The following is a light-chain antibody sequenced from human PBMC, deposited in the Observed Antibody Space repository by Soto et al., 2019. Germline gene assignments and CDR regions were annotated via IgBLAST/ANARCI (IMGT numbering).Light chain of an antibody. Sequence: EIVLTQSPGTLSLSPGERATLSCRASQSVSSNLAWYQLKPGQAPRLLLYGASTRATGIPARFSGSGSGTDFTLTISSLEPEDFAVYYCQQRSNWPWTFGQGTKV. CDR2: GAS. CDR1: QSVSSN. CDR3: QQRSNWPWT. V-gene: IGKV3-11*01. J-gene: IGKJ1*01.